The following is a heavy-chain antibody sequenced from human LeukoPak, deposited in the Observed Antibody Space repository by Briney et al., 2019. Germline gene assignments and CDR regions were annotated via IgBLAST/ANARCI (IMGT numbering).Heavy chain of an antibody. Sequence: GGSLRLSCAVSGFTFSTHSMNWVRQAPGKGLEWVSSISSSGTYIYYADSVKGRFTISRDNAKNSLYLQMNSLRVEDTAVYYCARDLTSSSSPYYFDYWGQGILVTVSS. V-gene: IGHV3-21*01. CDR2: ISSSGTYI. CDR1: GFTFSTHS. J-gene: IGHJ4*02. D-gene: IGHD6-6*01. CDR3: ARDLTSSSSPYYFDY.